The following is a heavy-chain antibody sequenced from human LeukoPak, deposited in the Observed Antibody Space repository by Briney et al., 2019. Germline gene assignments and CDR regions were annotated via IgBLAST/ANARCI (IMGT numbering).Heavy chain of an antibody. CDR3: ARTPARYCSSTSCRILDY. D-gene: IGHD2-2*01. Sequence: ASVKVSCQASGYTFTSYGISWVRQAPGQGLEWMGWISAYNGNTNYAQKLQGRVTMTTDTSTSTAYMELRSLRSDNPAVYYCARTPARYCSSTSCRILDYWGQGTLVTVSS. V-gene: IGHV1-18*01. J-gene: IGHJ4*02. CDR2: ISAYNGNT. CDR1: GYTFTSYG.